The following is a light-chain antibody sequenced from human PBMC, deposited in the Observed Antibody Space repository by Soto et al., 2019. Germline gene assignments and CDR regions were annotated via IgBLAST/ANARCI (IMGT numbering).Light chain of an antibody. CDR3: QQYNTYSPT. CDR1: QSISSW. Sequence: DIQMTQSPSTLSASVGDRVTITCRASQSISSWLAWYQQKAGKAPKLLIYKASSLESGVPSRFSGSGSGTEFTLTISSLQPDDFAPYYCQQYNTYSPTFGQGTKVEIK. J-gene: IGKJ1*01. CDR2: KAS. V-gene: IGKV1-5*03.